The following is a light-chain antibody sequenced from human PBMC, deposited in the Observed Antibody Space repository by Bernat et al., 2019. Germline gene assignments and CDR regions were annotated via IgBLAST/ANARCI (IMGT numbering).Light chain of an antibody. CDR1: SSDVGAYNY. Sequence: QSALTQPASVSGSPGQSITLSCTGTSSDVGAYNYVSWYQQHPGRAPNLMIFDVSNRPSGVSDRFSGSKSGNTASLTISGLRPDDEADYYCSSGSTTSTPVVFGGGTKLTVL. CDR2: DVS. V-gene: IGLV2-14*03. J-gene: IGLJ3*02. CDR3: SSGSTTSTPVV.